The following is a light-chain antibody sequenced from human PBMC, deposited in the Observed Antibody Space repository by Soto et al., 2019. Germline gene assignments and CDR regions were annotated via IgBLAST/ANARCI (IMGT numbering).Light chain of an antibody. CDR1: QTISSW. CDR3: QHYNSYLIT. Sequence: DIQMTQSPSTLSGSVGDRVTITFRASQTISSWLAWYQQKPGKAPKLLIYKASTLKSGVPSRFSGSGSGTEFTLTISSLQPDDFATYYCQHYNSYLITFGQGTRLEIK. V-gene: IGKV1-5*03. J-gene: IGKJ5*01. CDR2: KAS.